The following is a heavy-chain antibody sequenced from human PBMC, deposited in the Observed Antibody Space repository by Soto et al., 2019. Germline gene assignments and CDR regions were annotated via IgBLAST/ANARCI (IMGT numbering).Heavy chain of an antibody. CDR2: INPNSGGT. V-gene: IGHV1-2*04. Sequence: ASVKVSCKASGYTFTGYYMHWVRQAPGQGLEWMGWINPNSGGTNYAQKFQGWVTMTRDTSISTAYMELSRLRSDDTAVYYCARGYCSGGSCQYLYYFDYWGQGTLVTVSS. CDR1: GYTFTGYY. CDR3: ARGYCSGGSCQYLYYFDY. J-gene: IGHJ4*02. D-gene: IGHD2-15*01.